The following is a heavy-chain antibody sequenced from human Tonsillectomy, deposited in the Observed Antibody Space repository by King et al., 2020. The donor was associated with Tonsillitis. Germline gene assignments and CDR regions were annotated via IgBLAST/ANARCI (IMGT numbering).Heavy chain of an antibody. Sequence: QLVQSGAEVKKPGXSVKVSCKASGYTFTSYGISWVRQAPGQGLEWMGXXXXXXGXXNYXQKLQGRVTMTTDTSTSTXYMELRSLRSDDTAVYYCARGRYSSSWPTWGQGTLVTVSS. V-gene: IGHV1-18*01. CDR2: XXXXXGXX. CDR1: GYTFTSYG. D-gene: IGHD6-13*01. J-gene: IGHJ4*02. CDR3: ARGRYSSSWPT.